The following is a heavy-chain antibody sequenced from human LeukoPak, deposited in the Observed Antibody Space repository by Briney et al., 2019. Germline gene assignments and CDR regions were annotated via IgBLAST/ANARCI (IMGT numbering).Heavy chain of an antibody. J-gene: IGHJ4*02. CDR3: AKGATVTTAVGTFDY. CDR1: GFTFSSYG. CDR2: ISYDGSNK. Sequence: GGSLRLSCAASGFTFSSYGMHGVRQAPGKGLEGGAVISYDGSNKYYADSVKGRFTISRDHSKTTLYLQMNSLRAEDTAVYYCAKGATVTTAVGTFDYWGQGPLVTVSS. V-gene: IGHV3-30*18. D-gene: IGHD4-17*01.